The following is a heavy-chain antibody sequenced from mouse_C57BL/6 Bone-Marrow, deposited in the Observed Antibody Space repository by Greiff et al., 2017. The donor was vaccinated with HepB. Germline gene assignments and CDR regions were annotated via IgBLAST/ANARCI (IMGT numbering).Heavy chain of an antibody. J-gene: IGHJ3*01. Sequence: QVQLQQPGAELVKPGASVKMSCKASGYTFTSYWITWVKQRPGQGLEWIGDINPSNGGTNYNEKFKSKATLTVDKSSSTAYMQLSSLTSEDSAVYYCARSYYDYDWFAYWGQGTLVTVSA. CDR2: INPSNGGT. CDR1: GYTFTSYW. V-gene: IGHV1-55*01. D-gene: IGHD2-4*01. CDR3: ARSYYDYDWFAY.